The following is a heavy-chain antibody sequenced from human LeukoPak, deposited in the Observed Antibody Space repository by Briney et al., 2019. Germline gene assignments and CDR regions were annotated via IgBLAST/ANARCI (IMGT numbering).Heavy chain of an antibody. CDR2: INHSGST. CDR3: ARRPLGGMDV. D-gene: IGHD7-27*01. J-gene: IGHJ6*02. CDR1: GGSFSGYY. Sequence: PSETLSLPCAVYGGSFSGYYWSWIRQPPGRGLEWIGEINHSGSTNYNPSLKSRVTISVDTSKNQFSLRLNSVTAADTAVYYCARRPLGGMDVWGQGTTVTVSS. V-gene: IGHV4-34*01.